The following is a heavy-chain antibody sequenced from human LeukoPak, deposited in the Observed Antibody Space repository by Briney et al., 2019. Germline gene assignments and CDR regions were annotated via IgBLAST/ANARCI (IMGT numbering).Heavy chain of an antibody. Sequence: PSETLSLTCTVSGGSISSYYWSWIRQPPGKGLEWIGYIYYSGSTYYNPSLKSRVTISVDTSKNQFSLKLSSVTAADTAVYYCARATWGGSYYSYNWFDPWGQGTLVTVSS. D-gene: IGHD1-26*01. J-gene: IGHJ5*02. V-gene: IGHV4-59*08. CDR1: GGSISSYY. CDR2: IYYSGST. CDR3: ARATWGGSYYSYNWFDP.